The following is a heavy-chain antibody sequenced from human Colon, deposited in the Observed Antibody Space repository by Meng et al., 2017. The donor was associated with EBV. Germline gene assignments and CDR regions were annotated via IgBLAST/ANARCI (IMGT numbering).Heavy chain of an antibody. D-gene: IGHD1-26*01. CDR3: ARGKQDAWELLAY. CDR1: GVSISSNIR. CDR2: IDDSGST. Sequence: VQLKDAGPGLVKPSGTLSLTCGVSGVSISSNIRWTWVRQPPGKGLEWIGDIDDSGSTNYNPSLNSRISISLDKSKNHFSLKVNSVTAADTAVYYCARGKQDAWELLAYWGQGALVTVSS. J-gene: IGHJ4*02. V-gene: IGHV4-4*02.